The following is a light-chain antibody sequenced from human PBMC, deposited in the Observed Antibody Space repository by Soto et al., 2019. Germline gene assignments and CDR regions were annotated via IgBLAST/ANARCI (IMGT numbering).Light chain of an antibody. V-gene: IGKV3-20*01. J-gene: IGKJ1*01. CDR3: QQYGDSPPNT. CDR2: DAS. CDR1: QSVSGNH. Sequence: EIVLTQSLDTLSLSPGDWATLSCRASQSVSGNHLAWYQQRPGQAPRLLIYDASSRATGTPDRFGGSGSGTDFILTISRLEPEDFAVYFCQQYGDSPPNTFGQGTKVDIK.